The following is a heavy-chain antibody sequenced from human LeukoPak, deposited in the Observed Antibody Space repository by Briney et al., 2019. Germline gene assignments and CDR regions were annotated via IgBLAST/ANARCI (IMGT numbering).Heavy chain of an antibody. V-gene: IGHV3-74*01. CDR2: INSDGSST. CDR1: GFTFSSYW. CDR3: AGELGYCRGGDY. J-gene: IGHJ4*02. D-gene: IGHD2-15*01. Sequence: PGGSLRLSCVASGFTFSSYWMHWVRQAPGKGLVWVSRINSDGSSTTYADSVKGRFTISRDNAENTLYLQMNSLRAEDTAVYYCAGELGYCRGGDYWGQGTLVTVSS.